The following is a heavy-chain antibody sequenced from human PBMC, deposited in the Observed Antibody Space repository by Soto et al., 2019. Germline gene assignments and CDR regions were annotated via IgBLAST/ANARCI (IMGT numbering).Heavy chain of an antibody. V-gene: IGHV3-30-3*01. CDR2: ISYDGSNK. J-gene: IGHJ6*02. D-gene: IGHD2-15*01. CDR1: GFTFSSYA. Sequence: QVQLVESGGGVVQPGRSLRLSCAASGFTFSSYAMHWVRQAPGKGLEWVAVISYDGSNKYYADSVKGRFTISRDNSRDSLYLQRNSLRAEDTAVYYCARAGCDGGSCYTRVGLRYGMDVWGQGTTVTVSS. CDR3: ARAGCDGGSCYTRVGLRYGMDV.